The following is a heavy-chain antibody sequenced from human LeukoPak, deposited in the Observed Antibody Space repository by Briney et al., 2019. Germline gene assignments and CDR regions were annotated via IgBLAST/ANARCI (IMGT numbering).Heavy chain of an antibody. D-gene: IGHD6-19*01. CDR1: GFTFNSYA. CDR3: AKERPGIAVAATV. Sequence: PGGSLRLSCAASGFTFNSYAMSWARQAPGKGLEWVSAISGSGGSTYYAGSVKGRFTISRDNSKNTLYLQMNSLRVEDTAVYYCAKERPGIAVAATVWGQGTLVTVSS. V-gene: IGHV3-23*01. CDR2: ISGSGGST. J-gene: IGHJ4*02.